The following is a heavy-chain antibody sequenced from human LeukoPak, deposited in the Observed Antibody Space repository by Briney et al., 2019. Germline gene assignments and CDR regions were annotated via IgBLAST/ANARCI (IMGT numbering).Heavy chain of an antibody. J-gene: IGHJ4*02. CDR1: GYTFTGYY. V-gene: IGHV1-2*02. Sequence: GASVTVSFKGSGYTFTGYYMHRVRQAPGQGLEWMRWINPNSGGTNYAQKFQGRVTMTRDTSISTAYMELSRLRSDDTAVYYCARVRDITMEDFASWGQGTRVTVSS. D-gene: IGHD3-10*01. CDR2: INPNSGGT. CDR3: ARVRDITMEDFAS.